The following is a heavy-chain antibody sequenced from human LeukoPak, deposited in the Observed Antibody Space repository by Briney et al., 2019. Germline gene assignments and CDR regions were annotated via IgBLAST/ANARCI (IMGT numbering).Heavy chain of an antibody. J-gene: IGHJ4*02. CDR2: IYTSGST. CDR1: GGSLSSGSYY. CDR3: ASHGIGATIFAPYFDY. D-gene: IGHD3-3*01. V-gene: IGHV4-61*02. Sequence: SQTLSLTCTVSGGSLSSGSYYWSWIRQPAGKGLEWIGRIYTSGSTNYNPSLKSRVTISVDTSKNQFSLKLSSVTAADTAVYYCASHGIGATIFAPYFDYWGQGTLVTVSS.